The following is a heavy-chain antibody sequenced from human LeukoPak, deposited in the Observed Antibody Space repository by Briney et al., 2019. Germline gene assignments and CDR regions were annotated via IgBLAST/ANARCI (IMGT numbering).Heavy chain of an antibody. J-gene: IGHJ4*02. CDR2: IYYSGST. V-gene: IGHV4-59*01. D-gene: IGHD6-19*01. Sequence: SETLSLTCTVSGGSISSYYWSWIRQPPGKGLEWIGYIYYSGSTNYNPSLKSRVTISVDTSKNQFSLKLSSVTAADTAVYYCASLYSYSSGFDYWGQGTLVTVSS. CDR1: GGSISSYY. CDR3: ASLYSYSSGFDY.